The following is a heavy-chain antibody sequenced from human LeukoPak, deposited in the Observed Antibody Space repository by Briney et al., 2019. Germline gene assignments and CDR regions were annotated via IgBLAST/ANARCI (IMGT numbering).Heavy chain of an antibody. D-gene: IGHD2-21*01. CDR2: INHSGST. J-gene: IGHJ4*02. CDR1: GGSFSGYY. Sequence: SETLSLTCAVYGGSFSGYYWSWIRQPPGKGLEWIGEINHSGSTNYNPSLKSRVTISVDTSKNQFSLKLSSVTAADTAVYYCARDSHRDYGDYWGQGTLVTVSS. CDR3: ARDSHRDYGDY. V-gene: IGHV4-34*01.